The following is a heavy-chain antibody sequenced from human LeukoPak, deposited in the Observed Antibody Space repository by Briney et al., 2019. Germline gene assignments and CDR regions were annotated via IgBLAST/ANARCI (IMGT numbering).Heavy chain of an antibody. CDR2: ISSNGGST. J-gene: IGHJ4*02. CDR3: TTDYFDY. D-gene: IGHD1-14*01. Sequence: GGSLRLSCAASGLTFSSYAMHWVRQAPGKGLEYVSAISSNGGSTYYANSVKGRFTISRDNSKNTLYLQMGSLRAEDMAVYYCTTDYFDYWGQGTLVTVSS. CDR1: GLTFSSYA. V-gene: IGHV3-64*01.